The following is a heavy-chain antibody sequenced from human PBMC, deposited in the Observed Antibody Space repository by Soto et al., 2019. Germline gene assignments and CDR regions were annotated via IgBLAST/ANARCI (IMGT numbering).Heavy chain of an antibody. J-gene: IGHJ5*01. V-gene: IGHV4-34*02. D-gene: IGHD2-2*01. CDR1: GGSFSGHS. CDR2: TNARGNT. Sequence: QVQLQQWGAGLLKPSQTLSLTCAVNGGSFSGHSWSWIRQSPGKGLDWIGDTNARGNTNYNPSLKSRVTISVDTSKNQFSMKLSSVTAADTSVYYGARRGTKWYPCFRQKGDPFDSWGQGTLVTVSS. CDR3: ARRGTKWYPCFRQKGDPFDS.